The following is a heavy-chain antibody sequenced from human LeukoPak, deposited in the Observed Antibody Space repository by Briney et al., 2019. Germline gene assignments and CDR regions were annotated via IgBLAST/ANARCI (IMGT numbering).Heavy chain of an antibody. CDR3: ARDLGRTRDGYNSGTFDY. D-gene: IGHD5-24*01. Sequence: ASVKVSCKASGGTFSSYAISWVRQAPGQGLEWMGGIIPIFGTANYAQKFQGRVTITADESTSTAYMELSSLRSEDTAVYYCARDLGRTRDGYNSGTFDYWGQGTLVTVSS. J-gene: IGHJ4*02. V-gene: IGHV1-69*01. CDR2: IIPIFGTA. CDR1: GGTFSSYA.